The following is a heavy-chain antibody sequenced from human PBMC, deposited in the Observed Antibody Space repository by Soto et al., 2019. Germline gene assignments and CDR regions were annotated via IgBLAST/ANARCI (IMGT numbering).Heavy chain of an antibody. D-gene: IGHD6-6*01. V-gene: IGHV4-39*01. CDR3: ARLAARNYFDY. CDR2: IYYSGST. Sequence: PSETLSLTCTVSGGSISSSSYYWGWIRQPPGKGLEWIGSIYYSGSTYYNPSLKSRVTISVDTSKNQFSLKLSSVTAADTAVYYCARLAARNYFDYWGQVTLVTVSS. J-gene: IGHJ4*02. CDR1: GGSISSSSYY.